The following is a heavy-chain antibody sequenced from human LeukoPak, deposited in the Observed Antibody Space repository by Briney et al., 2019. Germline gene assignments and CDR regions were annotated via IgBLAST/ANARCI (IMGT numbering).Heavy chain of an antibody. CDR2: IKEDESEK. CDR1: GFTFSSYW. Sequence: GGSLRLSCAASGFTFSSYWMSWVRQAPGKGLEWVANIKEDESEKYYVDSVKGRFTISRDNAKNSLYLQMNSLRAEDTAVYYCARDFWSGSSYFDYWGQGTLVTVSS. CDR3: ARDFWSGSSYFDY. V-gene: IGHV3-7*01. D-gene: IGHD3-3*01. J-gene: IGHJ4*02.